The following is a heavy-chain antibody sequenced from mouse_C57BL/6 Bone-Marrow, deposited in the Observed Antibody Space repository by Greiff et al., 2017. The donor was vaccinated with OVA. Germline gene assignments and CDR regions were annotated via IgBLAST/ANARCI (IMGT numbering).Heavy chain of an antibody. V-gene: IGHV6-6*01. J-gene: IGHJ3*01. CDR3: LTGGFAY. Sequence: EVMLVESGGGLVQPGGSMKLSCAASGFTFSDAWMDWVRQSPGQGLEWVAEIRNKANNHATYYAVSVKGRFTISRDDSKSSVYLQMNGLRAEDTGIYYCLTGGFAYWGQGTLVTVSA. D-gene: IGHD4-1*01. CDR2: IRNKANNHAT. CDR1: GFTFSDAW.